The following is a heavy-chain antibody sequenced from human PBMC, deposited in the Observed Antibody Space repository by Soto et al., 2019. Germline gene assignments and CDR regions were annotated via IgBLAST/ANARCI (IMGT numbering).Heavy chain of an antibody. D-gene: IGHD3-16*01. J-gene: IGHJ4*02. CDR3: ARGGGYYFDY. CDR1: SGSISSYNW. CDR2: IYHSGST. Sequence: SETLSLACAVSSGSISSYNWWNWVRQPPGKGLEWIGEIYHSGSTNYNPSLKSRVTISVDKSNNQFSLHLTSVTAADTAVYYCARGGGYYFDYWGQGTLVTVSS. V-gene: IGHV4-4*02.